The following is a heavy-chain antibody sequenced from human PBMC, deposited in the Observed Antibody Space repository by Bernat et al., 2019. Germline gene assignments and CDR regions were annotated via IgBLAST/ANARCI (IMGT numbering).Heavy chain of an antibody. CDR3: ARRLRRGEQSLGY. Sequence: QVQLVESGGGLVKPGGSLRLSCAASGFTFSGYYMSWIRQAPGKGLEWVSYISSSSSYTNYADSVKGRFTISRDNSKNSLYLQMNSLRAEDTAVYYCARRLRRGEQSLGYWGQGTLVTVSS. D-gene: IGHD3-16*02. J-gene: IGHJ4*02. V-gene: IGHV3-11*06. CDR2: ISSSSSYT. CDR1: GFTFSGYY.